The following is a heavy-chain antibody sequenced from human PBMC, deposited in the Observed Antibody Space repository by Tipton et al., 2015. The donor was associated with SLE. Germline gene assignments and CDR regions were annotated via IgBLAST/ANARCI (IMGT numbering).Heavy chain of an antibody. CDR2: IYYSGST. Sequence: TLSLTCAVYGGSFSSHYWSWIRQPPGKGLEWIGYIYYSGSTNYNPSLKSRVTISVDTSKNQFSLKLSSVTAADTAVYCCARTSIAGLGDAFDIWGQGTMVTVSS. V-gene: IGHV4-59*11. CDR3: ARTSIAGLGDAFDI. J-gene: IGHJ3*02. CDR1: GGSFSSHY. D-gene: IGHD6-6*01.